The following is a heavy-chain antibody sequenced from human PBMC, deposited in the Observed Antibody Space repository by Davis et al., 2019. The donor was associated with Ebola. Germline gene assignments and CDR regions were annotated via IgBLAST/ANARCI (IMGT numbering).Heavy chain of an antibody. J-gene: IGHJ4*02. V-gene: IGHV1-69*02. D-gene: IGHD3-16*01. Sequence: SVKVSCKASGGTFNSNNIAWVRQAPEQGLEWMGRIIPILGIANYAQKFQGRVTITADKSTSTAYMELSSLRSEDTAVYYCARSYGYDYWGQGTLVTVFS. CDR1: GGTFNSNN. CDR3: ARSYGYDY. CDR2: IIPILGIA.